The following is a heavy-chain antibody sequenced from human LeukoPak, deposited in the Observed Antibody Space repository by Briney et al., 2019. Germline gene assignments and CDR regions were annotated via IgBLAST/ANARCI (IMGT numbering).Heavy chain of an antibody. CDR3: AREYSSGLYNWFDP. Sequence: ASVKVSCKASGYTFTGYYMHWVRQAPEQGLEWMGWINPNSGGTNYAQKFQGRVTMTRDTSISTAYMELSRLTSDDTAVYYCAREYSSGLYNWFDPWGQGALVTVSS. CDR1: GYTFTGYY. D-gene: IGHD6-19*01. J-gene: IGHJ5*02. V-gene: IGHV1-2*02. CDR2: INPNSGGT.